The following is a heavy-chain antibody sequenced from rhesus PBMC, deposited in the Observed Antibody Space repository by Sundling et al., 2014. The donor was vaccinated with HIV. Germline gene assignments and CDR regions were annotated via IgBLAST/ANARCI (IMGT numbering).Heavy chain of an antibody. CDR3: ARGHRTDP. J-gene: IGHJ4*01. CDR1: GYTFTTYS. Sequence: QVQLVQSGAEVKKPGASVKLSCKASGYTFTTYSINWVRQAPGQGLEWMGWINPDNGITGYAQKFQGRVTMTRDTSTSTAYMELSSLRSEDTAVYCCARGHRTDPWGQGVLVTVSS. CDR2: INPDNGIT. D-gene: IGHD6-19*01. V-gene: IGHV1-200*01.